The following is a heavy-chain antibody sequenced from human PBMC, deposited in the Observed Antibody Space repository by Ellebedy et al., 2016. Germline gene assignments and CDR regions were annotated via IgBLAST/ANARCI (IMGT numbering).Heavy chain of an antibody. CDR1: GGSISSYY. Sequence: SETLSLTCTVSGGSISSYYWSWIRQPPGRGLEWIGFIHHTGHSNYNPSLKSRVTMSVDTSKSQFSLRLTSVTAADTAVYYCAKWNGGWYAFEVWGQGTMVTVSS. J-gene: IGHJ3*01. CDR3: AKWNGGWYAFEV. V-gene: IGHV4-59*01. D-gene: IGHD6-19*01. CDR2: IHHTGHS.